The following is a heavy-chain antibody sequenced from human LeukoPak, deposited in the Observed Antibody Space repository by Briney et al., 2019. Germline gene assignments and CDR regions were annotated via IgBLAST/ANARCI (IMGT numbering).Heavy chain of an antibody. CDR3: ARVGGELRFQGFDY. J-gene: IGHJ4*02. D-gene: IGHD3-3*01. V-gene: IGHV3-21*01. CDR1: GFTFSSYS. Sequence: GGSLRLSCAASGFTFSSYSMNWVRQAPGKGLEWVSSISSSSSYIYYADSVKGRFTISRDNAKNSLYLQMNSLRAEDTAVYYCARVGGELRFQGFDYWGQGTLVTVSS. CDR2: ISSSSSYI.